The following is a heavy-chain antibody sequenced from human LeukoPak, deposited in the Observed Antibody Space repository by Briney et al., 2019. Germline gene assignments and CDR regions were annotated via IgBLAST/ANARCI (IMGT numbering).Heavy chain of an antibody. D-gene: IGHD1-26*01. Sequence: GGSLRVSCAASGFTFSRYWMFWVRQAPGKGLVWVSRINSDGTSTNYADSVKGRFTISRDNTKSTLYLQMNSLRAEDTAVYYCAKDPPVVGASRNFDYWGQGTLVTVSS. V-gene: IGHV3-74*01. CDR2: INSDGTST. CDR1: GFTFSRYW. J-gene: IGHJ4*02. CDR3: AKDPPVVGASRNFDY.